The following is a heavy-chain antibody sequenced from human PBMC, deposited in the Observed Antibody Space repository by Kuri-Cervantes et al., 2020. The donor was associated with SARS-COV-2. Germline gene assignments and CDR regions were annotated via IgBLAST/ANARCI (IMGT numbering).Heavy chain of an antibody. J-gene: IGHJ4*02. V-gene: IGHV5-51*01. CDR1: GYSFTSYW. CDR2: IYPGDSDT. Sequence: KVSCKGSGYSFTSYWIGWVRQMPGKGLEWRGIIYPGDSDTRYSPSFQGQVTISADKSISTAYLQWSSLKASDTAMYYCARHHKVQLELRDYWGQGTLVTVSS. CDR3: ARHHKVQLELRDY. D-gene: IGHD1-7*01.